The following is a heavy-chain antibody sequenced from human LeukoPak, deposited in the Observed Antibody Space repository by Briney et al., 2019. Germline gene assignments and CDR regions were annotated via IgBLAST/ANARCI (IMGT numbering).Heavy chain of an antibody. CDR2: MNPNSGNT. CDR1: GYTFTSYD. J-gene: IGHJ6*03. Sequence: ASVKVSCKASGYTFTSYDINWVRQATGQGLEWMGWMNPNSGNTGYAQKFQGRVTMTRNTSISTAYKELSSLRSEDTAVYYCARGRVTSDYYYYYYMDVWGKGTTVTVSS. CDR3: ARGRVTSDYYYYYYMDV. D-gene: IGHD2-21*02. V-gene: IGHV1-8*01.